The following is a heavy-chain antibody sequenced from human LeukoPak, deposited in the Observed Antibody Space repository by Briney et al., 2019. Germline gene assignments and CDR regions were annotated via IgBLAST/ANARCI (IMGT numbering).Heavy chain of an antibody. Sequence: PSETLSLTCTVSGGSISSYYWSWIRQPAGKGLEWIGRIYTSGSTNYNPSLKSRVTMSVDTSKNQFSLKLSSVTAADTAVYYCARNWRSGWYGYAFDIWGQGTMVTVSS. J-gene: IGHJ3*02. CDR2: IYTSGST. V-gene: IGHV4-4*07. CDR3: ARNWRSGWYGYAFDI. D-gene: IGHD6-19*01. CDR1: GGSISSYY.